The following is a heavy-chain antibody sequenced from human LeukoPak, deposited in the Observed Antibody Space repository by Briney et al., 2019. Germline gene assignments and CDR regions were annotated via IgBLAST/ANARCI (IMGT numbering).Heavy chain of an antibody. V-gene: IGHV1-46*01. CDR3: ARDGATTGSPHGRYYYYGMDV. D-gene: IGHD4-4*01. CDR1: GYTFTGYY. CDR2: INPSGGST. J-gene: IGHJ6*02. Sequence: GASVKVSCKASGYTFTGYYMHWVRQAPGQGLEWMGIINPSGGSTSYAQKFQGRVTMTRDTSTSTVYMELSSLRSEDTAVYYCARDGATTGSPHGRYYYYGMDVWGQGTTVTVSS.